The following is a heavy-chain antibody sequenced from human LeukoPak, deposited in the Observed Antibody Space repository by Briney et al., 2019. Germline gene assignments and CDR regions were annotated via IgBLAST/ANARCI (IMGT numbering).Heavy chain of an antibody. J-gene: IGHJ2*01. V-gene: IGHV4-59*02. D-gene: IGHD6-13*01. CDR2: IYYTGST. CDR1: GGSVSDYY. Sequence: SETLSLTCTISGGSVSDYYWSWIRQSPGKGLEWIGYIYYTGSTTYNPSLKSRVTISADTSKNQFSLKLRSVTAADTAVYYCARVYYSRSYDYWYFDLWGRGTLVTVSS. CDR3: ARVYYSRSYDYWYFDL.